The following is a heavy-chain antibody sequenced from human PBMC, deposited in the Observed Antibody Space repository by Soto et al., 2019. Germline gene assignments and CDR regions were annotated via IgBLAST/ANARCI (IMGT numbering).Heavy chain of an antibody. V-gene: IGHV3-30-3*01. D-gene: IGHD2-15*01. Sequence: PGGSLRLSCAVSGFTFSSYAMHWVRQAPGKGLEWVAVISYDGSNKYYADSVKGRFTISRDNSKNTLYLQMNSLRAEDTAVYYCARDSDKEGMDVWGQGTTVTVSS. CDR1: GFTFSSYA. J-gene: IGHJ6*02. CDR3: ARDSDKEGMDV. CDR2: ISYDGSNK.